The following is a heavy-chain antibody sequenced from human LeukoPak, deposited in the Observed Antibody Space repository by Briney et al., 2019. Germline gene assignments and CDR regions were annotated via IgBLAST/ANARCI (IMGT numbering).Heavy chain of an antibody. CDR1: GGSISSSSFY. Sequence: SETLSLTCTVSGGSISSSSFYWGWIRQPPGKGLEWIGFIYYSGSTYYNPSLKSRVTISLDTSKNQFSLKVNSVTAADTAVYYCARGNSIAVAVFFDYWGQGTLVTVSS. J-gene: IGHJ4*02. CDR3: ARGNSIAVAVFFDY. CDR2: IYYSGST. D-gene: IGHD6-19*01. V-gene: IGHV4-39*07.